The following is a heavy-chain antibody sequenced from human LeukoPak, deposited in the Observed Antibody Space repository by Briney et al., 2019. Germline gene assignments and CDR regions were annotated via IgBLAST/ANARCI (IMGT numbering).Heavy chain of an antibody. CDR1: GFAFSSYW. Sequence: GGSLRLSCAASGFAFSSYWMLWVRQAPGKGLVWVSRINGDGTITTYADFVKGRFTISRDNAENILYLQMNSLRAEDTAINYCSRSQFDYWGQGILVTVSS. J-gene: IGHJ4*02. V-gene: IGHV3-74*01. CDR3: SRSQFDY. CDR2: INGDGTIT.